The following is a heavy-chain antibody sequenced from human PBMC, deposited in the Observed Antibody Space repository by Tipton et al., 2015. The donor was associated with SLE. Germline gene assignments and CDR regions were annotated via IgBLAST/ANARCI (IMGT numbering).Heavy chain of an antibody. CDR3: ARVKGSGKRNWFDP. CDR2: IYTSGIT. V-gene: IGHV4-4*07. D-gene: IGHD3-10*01. CDR1: GGSISTYY. J-gene: IGHJ5*02. Sequence: TLSLTCTVSGGSISTYYWSCIRQPAGKRLEWIVRIYTSGITNYNPSLKSPVTMSVVTSKNQFSLKLSSVTAADTAVYDCARVKGSGKRNWFDPWGQGNLVTVSS.